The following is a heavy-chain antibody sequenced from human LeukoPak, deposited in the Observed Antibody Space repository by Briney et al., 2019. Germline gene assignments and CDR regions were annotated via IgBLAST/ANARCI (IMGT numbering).Heavy chain of an antibody. V-gene: IGHV3-53*01. Sequence: ETLSLTCTVSGFTVSSNYMSWVRQAPGKGLEWVSVIYSGGSTYYADSVKGRFTISRDNSKNTLYLQMNSLRAEDTAVYYCAGSSGPLFDYWGQGTLVTVSS. CDR3: AGSSGPLFDY. CDR1: GFTVSSNY. D-gene: IGHD3-22*01. CDR2: IYSGGST. J-gene: IGHJ4*02.